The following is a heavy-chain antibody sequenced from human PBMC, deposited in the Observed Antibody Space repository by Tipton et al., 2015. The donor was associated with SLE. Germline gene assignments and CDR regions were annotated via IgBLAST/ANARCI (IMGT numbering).Heavy chain of an antibody. Sequence: TLSLTCAISDYSISSGYYWGWIRQPPGKGLEWIGSIYHSGSTYYNPSLKSRVTISVDTSKNQFSLKLSSVTAADTAVYYCAKEGRLNRAFDIWGQGTMVTVSS. CDR1: DYSISSGYY. CDR3: AKEGRLNRAFDI. J-gene: IGHJ3*02. CDR2: IYHSGST. V-gene: IGHV4-38-2*01.